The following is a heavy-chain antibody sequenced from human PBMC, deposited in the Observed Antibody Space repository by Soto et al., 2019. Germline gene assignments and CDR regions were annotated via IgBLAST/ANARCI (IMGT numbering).Heavy chain of an antibody. Sequence: GGSLRLSCAASGLTFSSYAMSWVRQAPGKGLEWVSAISGSGGSTYYADSVKGRFTISRDNSKNTLYLQMNSLRAEDTAVYYCAKGYSSSWKNWFDPWGQGTLVTVSS. D-gene: IGHD6-13*01. CDR1: GLTFSSYA. J-gene: IGHJ5*02. CDR2: ISGSGGST. V-gene: IGHV3-23*01. CDR3: AKGYSSSWKNWFDP.